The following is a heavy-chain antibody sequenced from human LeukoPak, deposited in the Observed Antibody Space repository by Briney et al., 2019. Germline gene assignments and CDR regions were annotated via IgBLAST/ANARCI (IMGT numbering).Heavy chain of an antibody. J-gene: IGHJ4*02. Sequence: ASVKVSCKASGYTFTSYGMHWVRQAPGQGLEWMGWINTNTGNPTYAQGFTGRFVFSLDASVSTAYLQISSLKAEDTAVYYCARGSRGSTDYWGQGTLVTVSS. CDR3: ARGSRGSTDY. V-gene: IGHV7-4-1*02. CDR1: GYTFTSYG. D-gene: IGHD2-2*01. CDR2: INTNTGNP.